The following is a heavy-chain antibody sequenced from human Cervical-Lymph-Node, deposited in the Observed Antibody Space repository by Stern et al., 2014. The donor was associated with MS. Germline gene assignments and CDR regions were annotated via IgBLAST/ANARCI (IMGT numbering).Heavy chain of an antibody. V-gene: IGHV1-69*01. D-gene: IGHD2-2*01. J-gene: IGHJ5*02. CDR2: INPIFGTA. CDR3: ARTDKYCSSASCSGNWFDP. Sequence: VQLVQSGAEVKKPGSSVKVSCKASGGTFSSYGISWVRQAPGKGLEWMGGINPIFGTANYAQKFQGRVTITADESTSTAYMELSSLRSEDTAVYYCARTDKYCSSASCSGNWFDPWGQGTLVTVSS. CDR1: GGTFSSYG.